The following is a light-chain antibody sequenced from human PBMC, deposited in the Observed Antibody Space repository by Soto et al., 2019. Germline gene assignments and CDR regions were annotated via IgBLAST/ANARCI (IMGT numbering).Light chain of an antibody. V-gene: IGKV3-15*01. J-gene: IGKJ5*01. CDR3: QRYNAWPIT. CDR2: GAS. CDR1: QSVSSN. Sequence: EIVMTQSPATLSVSPGDRATLSCRAGQSVSSNLAWYQQKPGQAPRLLIYGASTRATGIPARFSGSGSGTEFTLTVSSLQSEDFAVYYCQRYNAWPITFGQGTRPDIK.